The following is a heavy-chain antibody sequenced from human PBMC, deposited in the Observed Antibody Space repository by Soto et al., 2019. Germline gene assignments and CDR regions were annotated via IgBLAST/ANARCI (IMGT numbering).Heavy chain of an antibody. D-gene: IGHD2-2*01. V-gene: IGHV3-23*01. CDR3: AKEQGYCSSTSCANFDY. CDR2: ISGSGSDT. J-gene: IGHJ4*02. Sequence: ESGGGLVQPGGSLRLSCAASGFTFTSYAMNWVRQAPGKGLEWVSGISGSGSDTHYADSVKGQFTISRDNSKNTLYLQMNGLRAEDTALYYCAKEQGYCSSTSCANFDYWGQGTLVTVSS. CDR1: GFTFTSYA.